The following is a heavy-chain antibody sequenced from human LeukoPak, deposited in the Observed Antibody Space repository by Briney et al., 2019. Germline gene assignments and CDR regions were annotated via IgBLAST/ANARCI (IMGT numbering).Heavy chain of an antibody. J-gene: IGHJ4*02. CDR1: GGSISSGGYY. V-gene: IGHV4-31*03. CDR3: ARVSVYSSAAANFDY. Sequence: SQTLSLTCSVCGGSISSGGYYWTWIRQHPGKGLEWIGYIYYSGSTYYNPSLKSRVTISVDTSKNQFSLKLNSVTAADTAVYYCARVSVYSSAAANFDYWGQGTLVTVSS. D-gene: IGHD6-13*01. CDR2: IYYSGST.